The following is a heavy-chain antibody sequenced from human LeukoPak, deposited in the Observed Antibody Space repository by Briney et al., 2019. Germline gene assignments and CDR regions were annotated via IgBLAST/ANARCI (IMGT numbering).Heavy chain of an antibody. Sequence: SEKLSSICPVGDGSISSYYWSWIGQHPGKGLEWIGYIYYTGTTNYNPSLERRVTMSVDTSKNQFTLKLPSVTAADTAVYYCARQVYYHNRPAYDYWGQGTLVTVSS. V-gene: IGHV4-59*08. D-gene: IGHD1-14*01. CDR1: DGSISSYY. CDR2: IYYTGTT. J-gene: IGHJ4*02. CDR3: ARQVYYHNRPAYDY.